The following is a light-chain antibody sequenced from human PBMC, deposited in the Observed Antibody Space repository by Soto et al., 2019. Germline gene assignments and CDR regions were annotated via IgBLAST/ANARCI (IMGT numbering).Light chain of an antibody. J-gene: IGKJ2*01. CDR1: QSLVHSDGNTY. CDR3: MQATPAST. V-gene: IGKV2-24*01. Sequence: DIVLPQTPLSSPVTLGQPASISCRSSQSLVHSDGNTYLTWLQQMPGQPPRLLLYMISNRFSGVPDSVSGSGAGTDFTLKIRRVEAEDVGVSDCMQATPASTFGQGTKLELK. CDR2: MIS.